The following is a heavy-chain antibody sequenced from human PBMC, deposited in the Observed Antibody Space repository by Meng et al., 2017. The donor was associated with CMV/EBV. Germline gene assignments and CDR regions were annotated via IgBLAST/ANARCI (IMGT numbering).Heavy chain of an antibody. CDR3: ARHAYIGWSGPWFDP. D-gene: IGHD3-9*01. J-gene: IGHJ5*02. CDR1: GDSIGTSGYY. Sequence: GSLRLSCTVSGDSIGTSGYYWVWIRQPPGQGLEWIGSVYFGASTYYNPSLKSRTTITVDTAKNQFSLRLDSVAAADTAVYYCARHAYIGWSGPWFDPWAREPWSPSPQ. CDR2: VYFGAST. V-gene: IGHV4-39*01.